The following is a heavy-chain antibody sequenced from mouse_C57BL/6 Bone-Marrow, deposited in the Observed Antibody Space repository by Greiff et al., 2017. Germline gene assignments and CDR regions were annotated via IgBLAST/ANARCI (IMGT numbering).Heavy chain of an antibody. D-gene: IGHD2-5*01. CDR1: GYTFTSYW. V-gene: IGHV1-64*01. Sequence: QVQLQQPGAELVKPGASVQLSCKASGYTFTSYWMHWVKQRPGQGLEWIGMIHPNSGSTNYNEKFKSKATLTVDKSSSTAYMQLSSLTSEDSAVYYCARRGNSNRYYYAMDYWGQGTSVTGSS. J-gene: IGHJ4*01. CDR3: ARRGNSNRYYYAMDY. CDR2: IHPNSGST.